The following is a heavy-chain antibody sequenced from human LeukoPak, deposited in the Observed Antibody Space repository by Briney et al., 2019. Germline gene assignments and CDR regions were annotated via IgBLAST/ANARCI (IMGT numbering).Heavy chain of an antibody. CDR1: GFTFSDYH. CDR2: ITSSGSTI. Sequence: GGSLRLSCAASGFTFSDYHMSWIRQAPGKGLEWVSYITSSGSTIYYADSVKGRFTISRDNAKNSLYLQMNSLRAEDTAVYYCASRRRSSSWYENWFDPWGQGTLVTVSS. CDR3: ASRRRSSSWYENWFDP. J-gene: IGHJ5*02. D-gene: IGHD6-13*01. V-gene: IGHV3-11*01.